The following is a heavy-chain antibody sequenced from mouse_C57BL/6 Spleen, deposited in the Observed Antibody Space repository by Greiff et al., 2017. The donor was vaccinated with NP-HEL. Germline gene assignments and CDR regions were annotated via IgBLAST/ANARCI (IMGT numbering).Heavy chain of an antibody. J-gene: IGHJ3*01. Sequence: EVQLQQSGPELVKPGASVKISCKASGYTFTDYYMHWVKQSHGKSLEWIGDINPNNGGTSYNQKFKGKATLTVDKSSSTAYMELRSLTSEDSAVYYCARDYGMGFAYWGQGTLVTVSA. V-gene: IGHV1-26*01. CDR3: ARDYGMGFAY. D-gene: IGHD1-1*01. CDR2: INPNNGGT. CDR1: GYTFTDYY.